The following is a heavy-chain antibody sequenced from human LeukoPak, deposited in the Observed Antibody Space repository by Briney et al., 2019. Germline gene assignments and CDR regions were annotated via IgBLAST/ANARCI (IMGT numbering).Heavy chain of an antibody. CDR2: ISSSSSTI. CDR1: GFSFSTYT. CDR3: ARARRYRSSWYHDY. Sequence: GGSLRLSCAASGFSFSTYTMNWVRQAPGKGPDWVSYISSSSSTIYYADSVKGRFTISRDNANNSLYLQMNSLRDEDTAVYYCARARRYRSSWYHDYWGQGSLVTASS. D-gene: IGHD6-13*01. J-gene: IGHJ4*02. V-gene: IGHV3-48*02.